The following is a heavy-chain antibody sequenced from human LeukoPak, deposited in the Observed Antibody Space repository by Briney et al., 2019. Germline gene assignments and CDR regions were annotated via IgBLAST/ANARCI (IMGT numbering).Heavy chain of an antibody. D-gene: IGHD3-3*01. Sequence: GGSLRLSSAASGFTFSSYRMNWVRQAPGKVLEWVSYISSSSSTIYYADSVKGRFTISRDNAKNSLYLQMDSLRDEDTAVYYCARSGFWSGYYHFDYWGQGTLVTVSS. J-gene: IGHJ4*02. CDR2: ISSSSSTI. CDR1: GFTFSSYR. CDR3: ARSGFWSGYYHFDY. V-gene: IGHV3-48*02.